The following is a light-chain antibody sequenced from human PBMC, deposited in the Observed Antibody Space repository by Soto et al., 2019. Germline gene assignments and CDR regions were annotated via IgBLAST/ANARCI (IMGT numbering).Light chain of an antibody. CDR1: SSDVGDYNY. CDR2: DVN. J-gene: IGLJ2*01. Sequence: QSALTQPRSVSGSPGQSVTISCTGTSSDVGDYNYVSWYQQHPGKAPKLMIYDVNKRPSGVHDRFSGSKSGNTASLTISGLQAEDGADYYCCSYAGSYTVLFGGGTKLTVL. CDR3: CSYAGSYTVL. V-gene: IGLV2-11*01.